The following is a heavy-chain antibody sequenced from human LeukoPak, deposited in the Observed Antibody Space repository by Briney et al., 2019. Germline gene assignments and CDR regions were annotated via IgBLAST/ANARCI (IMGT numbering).Heavy chain of an antibody. J-gene: IGHJ3*02. CDR3: ARGRHYYDSSGYGDAFDI. V-gene: IGHV3-13*01. D-gene: IGHD3-22*01. CDR2: IGTAGDT. CDR1: GFTFSSYD. Sequence: GGSLRLSCAASGFTFSSYDMHWVRQVTGKGLEWVSAIGTAGDTYYPGSVKGRFTISRENAKNSLYLQMNSLRAGDTAVYYCARGRHYYDSSGYGDAFDIWGQGTMVTVSS.